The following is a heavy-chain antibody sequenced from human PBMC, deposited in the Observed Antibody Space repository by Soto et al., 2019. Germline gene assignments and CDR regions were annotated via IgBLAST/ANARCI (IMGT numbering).Heavy chain of an antibody. J-gene: IGHJ4*02. D-gene: IGHD2-21*01. CDR3: ARGAYSQGRTFDY. Sequence: QVQLQESGPGLVKPSQTLSLTCTVSGGSITSGGYYWSWIRQHPGKGLEWIGHMFYSGTTHYNPSLKSRISIAVGSSQNLLTLELSSVTAADTAVYFCARGAYSQGRTFDYWGQGTLVTVSS. CDR1: GGSITSGGYY. V-gene: IGHV4-31*03. CDR2: MFYSGTT.